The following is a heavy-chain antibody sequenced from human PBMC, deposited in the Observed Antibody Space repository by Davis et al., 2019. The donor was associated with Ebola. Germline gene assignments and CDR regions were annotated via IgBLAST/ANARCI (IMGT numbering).Heavy chain of an antibody. Sequence: KVSCKGSGYSFTSYWIGWVRQMPGKGLEWMGRIDPSDSYTNYSPSFQGHVTISADKSISTAYLQWSSLKASDTAMYYCARRGRYDFWSGYPLDYWGQGTLVTVSS. CDR3: ARRGRYDFWSGYPLDY. CDR1: GYSFTSYW. CDR2: IDPSDSYT. J-gene: IGHJ4*02. D-gene: IGHD3-3*01. V-gene: IGHV5-10-1*01.